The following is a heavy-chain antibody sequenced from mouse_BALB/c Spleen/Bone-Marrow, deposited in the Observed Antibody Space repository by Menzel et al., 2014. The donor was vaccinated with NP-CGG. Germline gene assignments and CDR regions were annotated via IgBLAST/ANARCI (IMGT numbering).Heavy chain of an antibody. J-gene: IGHJ3*01. D-gene: IGHD2-1*01. Sequence: QVQLQQSRAELVRPGASVKLSCKASGYSFTNYWMNWVKQRPGQGLEWIGMIHPSDSETRLNQKFKDKATLTVDKSSSTAYIQLTSPTSEDSAVYYCARFGNYEGFAYWGQGTLVTVSA. CDR2: IHPSDSET. CDR3: ARFGNYEGFAY. CDR1: GYSFTNYW. V-gene: IGHV1-74*01.